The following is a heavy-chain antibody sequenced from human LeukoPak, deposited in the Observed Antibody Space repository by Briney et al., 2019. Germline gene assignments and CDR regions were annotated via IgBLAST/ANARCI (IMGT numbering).Heavy chain of an antibody. V-gene: IGHV3-48*01. J-gene: IGHJ4*02. CDR1: GFTFSSYS. CDR3: ARVPAATDY. D-gene: IGHD2-2*01. Sequence: GGSLRLSCAASGFTFSSYSMNWVRQAPGKGLEWVSYISSSSGTIYYADSVKGRFTISRDNAKNSLYLQMNSLRAEDTAVYYCARVPAATDYWGQGTLVTVSS. CDR2: ISSSSGTI.